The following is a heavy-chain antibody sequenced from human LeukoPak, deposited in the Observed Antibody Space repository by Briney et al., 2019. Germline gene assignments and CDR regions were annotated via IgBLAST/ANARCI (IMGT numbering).Heavy chain of an antibody. Sequence: GGSLRLSCAASGFTFSDYYMSWIRQVPGKGLEWVSYISSSGSTIYYADSVKGRFTISRDNAKNSLYLQMNSLRAEDTAVYYCAKVATIRTTSPYGAWGQGTLVTVSS. CDR2: ISSSGSTI. V-gene: IGHV3-11*01. J-gene: IGHJ5*02. CDR1: GFTFSDYY. D-gene: IGHD5-12*01. CDR3: AKVATIRTTSPYGA.